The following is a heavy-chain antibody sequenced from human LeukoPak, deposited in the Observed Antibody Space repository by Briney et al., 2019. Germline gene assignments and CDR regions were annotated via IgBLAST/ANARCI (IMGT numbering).Heavy chain of an antibody. CDR2: ISYDGSNK. Sequence: PGSSLRLSCAASGFTFSSYAMHWVRQAPGKGLEWVAVISYDGSNKYYADSVKGRFTISRDNSRNTLYLQMNSLRAEDTAVYYCARESLRGPFSLDYWGQGTLVTVSS. CDR1: GFTFSSYA. V-gene: IGHV3-30-3*01. D-gene: IGHD3-10*01. J-gene: IGHJ4*02. CDR3: ARESLRGPFSLDY.